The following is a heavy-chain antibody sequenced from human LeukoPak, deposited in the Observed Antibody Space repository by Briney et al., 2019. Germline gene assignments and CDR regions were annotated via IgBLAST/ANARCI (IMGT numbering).Heavy chain of an antibody. V-gene: IGHV1-8*03. J-gene: IGHJ3*02. CDR2: MNPNSANT. D-gene: IGHD4-23*01. CDR3: ATVGGNLTFDAFDI. Sequence: ASVKVSCKASGYTFTSYDINWVRQATGQGLEWMGWMNPNSANTGYAQKFQGRVTLTRNTSITTAYMELSSLRSEDTAVYYCATVGGNLTFDAFDIWGQGTMVTVSS. CDR1: GYTFTSYD.